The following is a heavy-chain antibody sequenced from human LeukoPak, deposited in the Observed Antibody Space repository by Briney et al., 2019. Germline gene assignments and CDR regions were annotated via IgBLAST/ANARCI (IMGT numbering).Heavy chain of an antibody. CDR3: ASRSGSGGGAWFDP. CDR1: GGSISSYY. Sequence: SETLSLTCTVSGGSISSYYWSWIRKPPGKGLEWIGYIYYSRSTNYNPSLKSRVTISVDTSKNQFSLKLSSVTAADTAVYYCASRSGSGGGAWFDPWGQGTLVTVSS. J-gene: IGHJ5*02. V-gene: IGHV4-59*01. CDR2: IYYSRST. D-gene: IGHD3-10*01.